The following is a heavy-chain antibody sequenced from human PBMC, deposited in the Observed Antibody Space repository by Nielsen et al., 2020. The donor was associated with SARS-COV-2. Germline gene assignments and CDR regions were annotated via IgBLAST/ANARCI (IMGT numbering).Heavy chain of an antibody. V-gene: IGHV1-2*02. J-gene: IGHJ5*02. D-gene: IGHD3-3*01. CDR3: ARGPGSYYDFWSGSLDYNWFDP. CDR2: INPNSGGT. Sequence: WVRQAPGQGLEWMGWINPNSGGTNYAQKFQGRVTMTRDTSTSTVSMELRSLRSEDTAVYYCARGPGSYYDFWSGSLDYNWFDPWGQGTLVTVSS.